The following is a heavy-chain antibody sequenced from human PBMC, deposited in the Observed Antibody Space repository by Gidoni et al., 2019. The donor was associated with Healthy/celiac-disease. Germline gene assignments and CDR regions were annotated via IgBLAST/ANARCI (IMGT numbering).Heavy chain of an antibody. CDR2: ISWDGGST. Sequence: EVQLVESGGVVVQTGGSLRLSCAASGFTFDDYTMHWVRQAPGKGLEWVSLISWDGGSTYYADSVKGRFTISRDNSKNSLYLQMNSLRTEDSALYYCARGVLRYFDWLNYFDYWGQGTLVTVSS. CDR3: ARGVLRYFDWLNYFDY. D-gene: IGHD3-9*01. J-gene: IGHJ4*02. CDR1: GFTFDDYT. V-gene: IGHV3-43*01.